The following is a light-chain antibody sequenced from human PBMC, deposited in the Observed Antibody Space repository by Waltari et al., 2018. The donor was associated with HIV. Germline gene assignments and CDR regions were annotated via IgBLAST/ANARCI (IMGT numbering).Light chain of an antibody. J-gene: IGLJ1*01. Sequence: SALTQPPSASGSPGPSATIPCTGTTSDVGGYNYVSWYQQHPDKAPKLMIYEVSKRPSGVPDRFSGSKSGNTASLTVSGLQAEDEADYYCSSYAGSTLYVFGTGTKVTVL. CDR3: SSYAGSTLYV. CDR1: TSDVGGYNY. CDR2: EVS. V-gene: IGLV2-8*01.